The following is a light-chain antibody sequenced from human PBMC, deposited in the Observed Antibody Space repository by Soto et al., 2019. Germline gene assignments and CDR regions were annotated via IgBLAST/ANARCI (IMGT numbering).Light chain of an antibody. J-gene: IGKJ5*01. CDR2: LGS. V-gene: IGKV2-28*01. Sequence: EIVRTQSPLSLPVTPGEPASISCRSSQSLLHSNGYNYLDWYLQKPGQSPQLLIYLGSNRASGVPDRLSGSGSGTDFTLKISRVEAEDVGVYYCMQALQTSITFGQGTRLAIK. CDR1: QSLLHSNGYNY. CDR3: MQALQTSIT.